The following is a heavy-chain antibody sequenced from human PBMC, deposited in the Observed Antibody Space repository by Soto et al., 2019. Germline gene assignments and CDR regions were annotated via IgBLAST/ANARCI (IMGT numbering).Heavy chain of an antibody. V-gene: IGHV1-3*01. CDR2: INAGDGRT. D-gene: IGHD2-2*01. CDR3: AKDFSITLYYFDY. CDR1: GYSFTNYA. J-gene: IGHJ4*02. Sequence: ASVKVSCKASGYSFTNYAIQWVRQAPGQSLEWMGWINAGDGRTRYSEKYQGRVTITRDTSATIAYMELSSLRSEDTAVYYCAKDFSITLYYFDYWGQGALVTVSS.